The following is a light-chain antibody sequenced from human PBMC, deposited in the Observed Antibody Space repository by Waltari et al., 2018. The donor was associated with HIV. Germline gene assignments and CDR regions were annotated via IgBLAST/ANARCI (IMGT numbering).Light chain of an antibody. CDR1: SSNIGAND. V-gene: IGLV1-51*02. J-gene: IGLJ2*01. Sequence: SVLTQPPSKSAAPGQTVTISCAGHSSNIGANDVSWYQQLPGAAPRLIIYESTKRPSVISDRVSASKSDTTATLDIAGVQPGDEAMYFCGTRDNDLGPVILGGGTWVTVL. CDR2: EST. CDR3: GTRDNDLGPVI.